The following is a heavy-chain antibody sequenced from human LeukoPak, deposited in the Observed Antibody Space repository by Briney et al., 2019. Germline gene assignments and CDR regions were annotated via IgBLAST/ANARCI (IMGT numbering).Heavy chain of an antibody. D-gene: IGHD1-26*01. CDR2: ISGSADST. J-gene: IGHJ4*02. CDR1: GFTFSSYA. CDR3: ASSSRTFDY. Sequence: GGSLRLSCAASGFTFSSYAMSWVRQAPGKGLEWVSAISGSADSTYYADSVKGRFTISRDNSKNTLYLQVNSLRAEDTAVYYCASSSRTFDYWGQGTLVTVSS. V-gene: IGHV3-23*01.